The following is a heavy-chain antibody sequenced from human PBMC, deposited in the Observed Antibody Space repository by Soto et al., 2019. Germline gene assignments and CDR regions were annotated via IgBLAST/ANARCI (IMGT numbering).Heavy chain of an antibody. Sequence: GGSLRLSCAASGFSFDTYAMSWVRQAPGKGLEWVSSISGRGSDIYYANSVRGRFTISRDNSKNTLYLQMNSLRAEDTAVYYCAFLAHPGGRAQYFQHWGQGTLVTVSS. CDR1: GFSFDTYA. J-gene: IGHJ1*01. CDR2: ISGRGSDI. CDR3: AFLAHPGGRAQYFQH. V-gene: IGHV3-23*01. D-gene: IGHD3-10*01.